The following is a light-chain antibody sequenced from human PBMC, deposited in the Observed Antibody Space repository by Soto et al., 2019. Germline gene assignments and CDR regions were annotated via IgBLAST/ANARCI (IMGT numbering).Light chain of an antibody. CDR1: QSVDSAF. J-gene: IGKJ1*01. V-gene: IGKV3-20*01. CDR3: QQYASSLT. CDR2: GAS. Sequence: EIVLTQSPGSLSLSLGERATLSCRASQSVDSAFFAWYQQKPGQPPRLLMYGASRRATGIPDRFSGSGSGTDFTLTISRLEPEELAVYYWQQYASSLTFGQGTKVEI.